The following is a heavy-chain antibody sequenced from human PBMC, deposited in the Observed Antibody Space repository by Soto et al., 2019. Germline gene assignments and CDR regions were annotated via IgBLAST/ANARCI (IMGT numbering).Heavy chain of an antibody. CDR2: IDYTGNT. Sequence: PXETLSLTCTVSGGSISSSSYYWGCIRQPPGKGLEWIASIDYTGNTFYNPSLTSRVTISVDTSKNQFSLKVTSVTAADTAVYYCARINKGYGTDSWGQGTLVTVSS. D-gene: IGHD5-18*01. CDR1: GGSISSSSYY. CDR3: ARINKGYGTDS. V-gene: IGHV4-39*01. J-gene: IGHJ4*02.